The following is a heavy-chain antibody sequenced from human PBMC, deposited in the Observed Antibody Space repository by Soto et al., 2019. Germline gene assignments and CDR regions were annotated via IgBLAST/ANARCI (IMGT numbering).Heavy chain of an antibody. J-gene: IGHJ4*02. CDR3: ARVSSSGWYVDY. CDR2: IYYSGST. V-gene: IGHV4-61*01. CDR1: GGSVSSGSYY. Sequence: PSETLSLTCTVSGGSVSSGSYYWSWIRQPPGKGLEWIGYIYYSGSTNYNPSLKSRVTISVDTSKNQFSLKLSSVTAADTAVYYCARVSSSGWYVDYWGQGTPVTVSS. D-gene: IGHD6-19*01.